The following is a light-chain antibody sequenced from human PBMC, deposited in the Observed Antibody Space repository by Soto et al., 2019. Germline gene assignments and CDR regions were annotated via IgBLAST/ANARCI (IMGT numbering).Light chain of an antibody. Sequence: EIVLMQSPGTLSLSPGEGATLSCRASQSVNNNYLACYQQRPGQAPTVLIFDTSRRATGVPDRFSGSGSGTDFTLRISRVEPDDFAVYYCQQYGSSQFSFGTGTKVNIK. CDR1: QSVNNNY. CDR3: QQYGSSQFS. V-gene: IGKV3-20*01. CDR2: DTS. J-gene: IGKJ3*01.